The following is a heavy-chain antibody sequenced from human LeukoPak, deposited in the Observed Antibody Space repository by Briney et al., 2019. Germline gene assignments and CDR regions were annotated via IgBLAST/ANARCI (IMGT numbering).Heavy chain of an antibody. Sequence: PGGSLRLSCAASGFTVSSNYMSWVRQAPGKGLEWGSVSYSGGSTYYADPVKGRFTISRDNSKNTLYLQMNSLRAEDTAVYYCARDTAYCSGGSCFRLLFDYWGQGTLVTVSS. CDR1: GFTVSSNY. D-gene: IGHD2-15*01. CDR2: SYSGGST. V-gene: IGHV3-53*01. J-gene: IGHJ4*02. CDR3: ARDTAYCSGGSCFRLLFDY.